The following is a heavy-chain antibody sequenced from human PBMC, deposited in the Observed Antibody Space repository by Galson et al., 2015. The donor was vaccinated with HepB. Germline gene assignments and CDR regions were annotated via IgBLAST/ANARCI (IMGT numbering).Heavy chain of an antibody. CDR2: ISAYNGNT. V-gene: IGHV1-18*01. J-gene: IGHJ4*02. CDR1: GYTFTSYG. CDR3: ATYTYGDYRTDY. Sequence: QSGAEVKKPGESLKISCKASGYTFTSYGISWVRQAPGQGLEWMGWISAYNGNTNYAQKLQGRVTMTTDTSTSTAYMELRSLRSDDTAVYYCATYTYGDYRTDYWGQGTLVTVSS. D-gene: IGHD4-17*01.